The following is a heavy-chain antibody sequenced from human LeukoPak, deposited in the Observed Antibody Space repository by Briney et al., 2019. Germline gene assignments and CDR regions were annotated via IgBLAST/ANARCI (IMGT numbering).Heavy chain of an antibody. CDR3: AKSLVRWAFDY. CDR1: GFTFSSYD. J-gene: IGHJ4*02. CDR2: LTSDGGST. D-gene: IGHD1-26*01. Sequence: GGSLRLSCAASGFTFSSYDMSWVRQAPGKGLEWVSSLTSDGGSTEYADSVKGRFTISRDNSKNTLYLQMNSLRAEDTALYFCAKSLVRWAFDYWGQGALVNVSS. V-gene: IGHV3-23*01.